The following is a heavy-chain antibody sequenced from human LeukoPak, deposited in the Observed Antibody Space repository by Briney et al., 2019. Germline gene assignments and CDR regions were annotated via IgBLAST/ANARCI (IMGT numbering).Heavy chain of an antibody. CDR2: IYTSEST. D-gene: IGHD3-22*01. V-gene: IGHV4-4*07. CDR1: GGSISSYY. Sequence: SETLSLTCTVSGGSISSYYWSWIRQPAGKGLEWIGRIYTSESTNYNPSLKSRVTMSVDTSKNQFSLKLSSVTAADTAVYYCATAFLYDSSGYRLDYWGQGTLVTVSS. J-gene: IGHJ4*02. CDR3: ATAFLYDSSGYRLDY.